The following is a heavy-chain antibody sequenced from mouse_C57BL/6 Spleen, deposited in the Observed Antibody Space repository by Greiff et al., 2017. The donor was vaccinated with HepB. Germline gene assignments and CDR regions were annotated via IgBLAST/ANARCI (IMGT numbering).Heavy chain of an antibody. D-gene: IGHD1-1*01. CDR2: INPNNGGT. J-gene: IGHJ3*01. Sequence: VQLQQSGPELVKPGASVKISCKASGYTFTDYYMNWVKQSHGKSLEWIGDINPNNGGTSYNQKFKGKATLTVDKSSSTAYMELRSLTSEDSAVYYCARREDSYYYGSSGFAYWGQGTLVTVSA. CDR1: GYTFTDYY. CDR3: ARREDSYYYGSSGFAY. V-gene: IGHV1-26*01.